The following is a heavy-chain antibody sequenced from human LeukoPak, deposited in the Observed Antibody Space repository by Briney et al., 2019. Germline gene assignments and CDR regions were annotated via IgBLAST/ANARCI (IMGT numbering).Heavy chain of an antibody. CDR2: IGGSVGST. V-gene: IGHV3-23*01. CDR3: AKGHYFDSSGYTHYFDY. D-gene: IGHD3-22*01. Sequence: GGSLRLSCAASGFTFSSYAMGWVRQAPGKGLEWVSAIGGSVGSTYYADSVKGRFTISRDISKNTLYLQMNSLRAEDTAVYYCAKGHYFDSSGYTHYFDYWGQGTLVTVSS. CDR1: GFTFSSYA. J-gene: IGHJ4*02.